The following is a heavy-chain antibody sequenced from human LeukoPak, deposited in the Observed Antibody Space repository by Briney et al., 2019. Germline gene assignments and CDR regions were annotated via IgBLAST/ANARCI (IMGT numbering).Heavy chain of an antibody. CDR1: GGSISSYY. V-gene: IGHV4-4*07. CDR3: ARRRGTYYYDSSGYYFPPDY. Sequence: SETLSLTCTVSGGSISSYYWSWIRQPAGKGLEWIGRIYTSGSTNYNPSLKSRVTMSVDTSKNQFSLKLSSVTAADTAVYYCARRRGTYYYDSSGYYFPPDYWGQGTLVTVSS. D-gene: IGHD3-22*01. J-gene: IGHJ4*02. CDR2: IYTSGST.